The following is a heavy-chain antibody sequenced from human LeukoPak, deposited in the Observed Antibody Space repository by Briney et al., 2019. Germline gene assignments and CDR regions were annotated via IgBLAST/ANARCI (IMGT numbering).Heavy chain of an antibody. D-gene: IGHD5-24*01. CDR2: IGSSGSTI. CDR3: ARITQLLYDAFDI. CDR1: GFTFSSYE. Sequence: GGSLRLSCAASGFTFSSYEMNWVRQAPGKGLEWVSYIGSSGSTIYYADSVRGRFTISRDNAKNSLYLQMNSLRAEDTAVYYCARITQLLYDAFDIWGQGTMVTVSS. V-gene: IGHV3-48*03. J-gene: IGHJ3*02.